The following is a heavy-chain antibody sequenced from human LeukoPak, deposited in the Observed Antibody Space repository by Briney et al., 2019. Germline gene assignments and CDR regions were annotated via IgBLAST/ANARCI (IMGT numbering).Heavy chain of an antibody. D-gene: IGHD4-17*01. CDR2: INPSGGST. CDR1: GYTFSSYY. J-gene: IGHJ6*03. V-gene: IGHV1-46*01. CDR3: ARDRVTTERDYYYMDV. Sequence: ASVKASCKASGYTFSSYYMHWVRQAPGQGLEWMGIINPSGGSTSYAQKFQGRVTMTRDTSTSTVYMELSSLRSEDTAVYYCARDRVTTERDYYYMDVWGKGTTVTVSS.